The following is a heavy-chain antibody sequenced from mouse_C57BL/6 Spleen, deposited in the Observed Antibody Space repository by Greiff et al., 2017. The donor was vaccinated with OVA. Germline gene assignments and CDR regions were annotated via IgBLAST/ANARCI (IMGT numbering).Heavy chain of an antibody. CDR1: GFTFSDYY. Sequence: EVQLVESEGGLVQPGSSMKLSCTASGFTFSDYYMAWVRQVPEKGLEWVANINYDGSSTYYLDSLKSRFIISRDNAKNMLYLQMSSLKSEDTATYYCAREGYGNYYYFDYWGQGTTLTVSS. V-gene: IGHV5-16*01. J-gene: IGHJ2*01. D-gene: IGHD2-1*01. CDR3: AREGYGNYYYFDY. CDR2: INYDGSST.